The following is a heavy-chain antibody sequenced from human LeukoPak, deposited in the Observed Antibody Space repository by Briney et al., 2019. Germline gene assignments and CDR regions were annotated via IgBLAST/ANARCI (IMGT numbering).Heavy chain of an antibody. CDR2: INHSGST. J-gene: IGHJ4*02. V-gene: IGHV4-34*01. CDR1: GGSFSGYY. Sequence: PSETLSLTCAVYGGSFSGYYWSWIRQPPGKGLEWIGEINHSGSTNYNPSLKSRVTISVDTSKNQFSLKLSSVTAADTAVYYCARGQSQQYYFDYWGQGTLVTVSS. D-gene: IGHD6-13*01. CDR3: ARGQSQQYYFDY.